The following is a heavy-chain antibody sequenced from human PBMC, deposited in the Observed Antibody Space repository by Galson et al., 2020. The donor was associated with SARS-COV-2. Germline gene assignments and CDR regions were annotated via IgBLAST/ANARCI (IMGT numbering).Heavy chain of an antibody. J-gene: IGHJ3*01. Sequence: GESLKISCKGSGYIFSTSWIAWVRQMPGKGLEWMGNIYPDDSDTRYNASLQGQVTISADKSNRTAYLQWSRLKASDTAMYYCARQKNSDTWSCGDVVDVWGEGTRV. CDR1: GYIFSTSW. CDR2: IYPDDSDT. CDR3: ARQKNSDTWSCGDVVDV. D-gene: IGHD1-26*01. V-gene: IGHV5-51*01.